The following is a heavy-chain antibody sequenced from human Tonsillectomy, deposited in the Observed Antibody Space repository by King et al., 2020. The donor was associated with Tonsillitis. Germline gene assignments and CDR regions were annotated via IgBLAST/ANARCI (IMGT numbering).Heavy chain of an antibody. V-gene: IGHV3-30*18. D-gene: IGHD3-10*01. CDR1: GFTFSSYG. CDR2: ISYDGSNK. CDR3: AKKSSLPYYYYGMDV. Sequence: VQLVESGGGVVQPGRSLRLSCAASGFTFSSYGMHWVRQAPGKGLEWVAVISYDGSNKYYADSVKGRFTISRDNSKNTLYLQMNSLRAGDTAVHYCAKKSSLPYYYYGMDVWGQGTMVTVSS. J-gene: IGHJ6*02.